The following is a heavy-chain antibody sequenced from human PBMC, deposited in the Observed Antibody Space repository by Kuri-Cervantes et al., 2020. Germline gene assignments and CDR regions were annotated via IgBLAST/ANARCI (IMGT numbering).Heavy chain of an antibody. Sequence: SETLSLTCTVSGGSISSYYWSWIRQPPGKGLEWIGYNYYSGSTNYNPSLKSRVTISVDTSKNQFSLKLSSVTAADTAVYYCAKDVGGYYGSGSYYILDYWGQGTLVTVSS. J-gene: IGHJ4*02. CDR2: NYYSGST. D-gene: IGHD3-10*01. CDR1: GGSISSYY. CDR3: AKDVGGYYGSGSYYILDY. V-gene: IGHV4-59*13.